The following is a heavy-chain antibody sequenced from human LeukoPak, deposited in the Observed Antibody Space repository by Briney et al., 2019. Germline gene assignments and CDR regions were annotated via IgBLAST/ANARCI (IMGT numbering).Heavy chain of an antibody. D-gene: IGHD4-17*01. Sequence: GGSPRLSCAASGFTFSSYWMHWVRQAPGKGLVWVSRINSDGSSTSYADSVKGRFTISRDNAKNTLYLQMNSLRAEDTAVYYCARGDYEYYYYYYMDVWGKGTTVTVSS. J-gene: IGHJ6*03. CDR3: ARGDYEYYYYYYMDV. V-gene: IGHV3-74*01. CDR2: INSDGSST. CDR1: GFTFSSYW.